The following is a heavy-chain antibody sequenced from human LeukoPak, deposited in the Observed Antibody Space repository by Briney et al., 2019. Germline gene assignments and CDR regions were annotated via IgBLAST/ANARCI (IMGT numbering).Heavy chain of an antibody. CDR1: GDSISSGDYY. D-gene: IGHD5-18*01. Sequence: SETLSLTCTVSGDSISSGDYYWNWIRQPPGKGLEWIGSISYSGSTNYNPSLESRVTISVDTSKNQIPLKLSSVTAADTTVYYCARAPERWYSYGSYTYYYMDVWGKGTTVTVSS. V-gene: IGHV4-61*08. J-gene: IGHJ6*03. CDR3: ARAPERWYSYGSYTYYYMDV. CDR2: ISYSGST.